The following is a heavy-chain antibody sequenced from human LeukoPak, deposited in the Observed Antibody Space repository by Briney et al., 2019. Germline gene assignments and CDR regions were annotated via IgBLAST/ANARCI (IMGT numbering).Heavy chain of an antibody. D-gene: IGHD3-22*01. J-gene: IGHJ4*02. V-gene: IGHV4-34*01. Sequence: SETLSLTCAVYGGSFSGYYWSWIRQPPGKGLEWIGEINHSGSTNYNPSLKSRVTISVDTSKNQFSLKLSSVTAADTAVYYCARLYRQAFDSSGYSYDYWGQGTLVTVSS. CDR1: GGSFSGYY. CDR2: INHSGST. CDR3: ARLYRQAFDSSGYSYDY.